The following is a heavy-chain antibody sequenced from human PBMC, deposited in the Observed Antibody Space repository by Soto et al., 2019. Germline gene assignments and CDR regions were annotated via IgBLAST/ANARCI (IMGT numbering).Heavy chain of an antibody. J-gene: IGHJ6*02. Sequence: SVKVSCKASGGTFSSYAISWVRQAPGQGLEWMGGIIPIFGTANYAQKFQGRVTITADESTSTAYMELSSLRSEDTAVYYCARGTQAERGYSGIRYYSYYGMDVWGQGTTVTVSS. CDR1: GGTFSSYA. V-gene: IGHV1-69*13. CDR3: ARGTQAERGYSGIRYYSYYGMDV. CDR2: IIPIFGTA. D-gene: IGHD5-12*01.